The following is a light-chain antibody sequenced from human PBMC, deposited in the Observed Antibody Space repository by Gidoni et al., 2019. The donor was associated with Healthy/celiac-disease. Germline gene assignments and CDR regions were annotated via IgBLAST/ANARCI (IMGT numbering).Light chain of an antibody. J-gene: IGLJ2*01. CDR1: SSNIGAGYD. V-gene: IGLV1-40*01. Sequence: QSVLTQPPPVSGAPGQRVTISCTGSSSNIGAGYDVHWYQQLPGTAPKLLIYGSSNRPSGVPDRFSGSKSGTSASLAITGLQAEDEADYYCQSYDSSLSCVVFGGGTKLTVL. CDR2: GSS. CDR3: QSYDSSLSCVV.